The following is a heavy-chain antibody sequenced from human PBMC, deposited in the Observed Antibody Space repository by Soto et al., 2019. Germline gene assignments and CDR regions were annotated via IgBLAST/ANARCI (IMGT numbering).Heavy chain of an antibody. CDR3: ARILTGDGYYYYGMDV. D-gene: IGHD7-27*01. CDR1: GGSISSYY. V-gene: IGHV4-59*01. J-gene: IGHJ6*02. Sequence: SETLSLTCTVSGGSISSYYWSWIRQPPGKGLEWIGYIYYSGSTNYSPSLKSRVTISVDTSKNQFSLKLSSVTAADTAVYYCARILTGDGYYYYGMDVWGQGTTVTVSS. CDR2: IYYSGST.